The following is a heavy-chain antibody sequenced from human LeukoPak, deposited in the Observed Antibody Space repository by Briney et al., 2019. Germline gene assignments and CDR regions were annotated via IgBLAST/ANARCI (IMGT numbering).Heavy chain of an antibody. V-gene: IGHV1-18*01. Sequence: GASVKVSCTASGYTFTSYGISWVRQAPGQGLEWMGWISAYNGNTNYAQKLQGRVTMTTDTSTSTAYMELRSLRSDDTAVYYCARDRDTAMVNPEDWYFDLWGRGTLVTVSS. CDR2: ISAYNGNT. CDR3: ARDRDTAMVNPEDWYFDL. J-gene: IGHJ2*01. CDR1: GYTFTSYG. D-gene: IGHD5-18*01.